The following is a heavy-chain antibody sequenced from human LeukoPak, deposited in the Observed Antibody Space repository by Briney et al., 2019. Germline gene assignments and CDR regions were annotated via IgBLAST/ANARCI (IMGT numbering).Heavy chain of an antibody. V-gene: IGHV1-2*02. CDR2: INPNSGGT. CDR1: GYTFTGYY. J-gene: IGHJ4*02. Sequence: ASVKVSCKASGYTFTGYYLHWVRQAPGQRLEWMGWINPNSGGTNYAQKFQGRVTMTRDTSISTAYMELSRLRSDDTAVYYCARGESYYDFWSGISWGQGTLVTVSS. D-gene: IGHD3-3*01. CDR3: ARGESYYDFWSGIS.